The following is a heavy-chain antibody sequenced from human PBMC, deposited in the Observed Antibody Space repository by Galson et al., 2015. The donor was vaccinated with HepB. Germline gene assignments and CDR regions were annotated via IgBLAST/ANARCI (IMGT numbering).Heavy chain of an antibody. V-gene: IGHV3-7*01. CDR2: IRPDEGEI. CDR3: ARDKVVGPTKFDY. CDR1: GFPFSAYW. D-gene: IGHD1-26*01. J-gene: IGHJ4*02. Sequence: LRLSCAASGFPFSAYWMSWVRQAPGKGLEGVANIRPDEGEIYYMDSVKGRFTISRDNAKNSLYLQMDNLRAGDTAVYYCARDKVVGPTKFDYWGQGTLVTVSS.